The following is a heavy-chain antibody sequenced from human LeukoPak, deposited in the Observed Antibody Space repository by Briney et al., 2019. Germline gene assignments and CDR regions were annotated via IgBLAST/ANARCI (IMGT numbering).Heavy chain of an antibody. D-gene: IGHD2-21*02. CDR2: IYYSGST. V-gene: IGHV4-31*03. Sequence: SETLSLTCTVSGGSISSGGYYWSWIRQHPGKGLEWIGYIYYSGSTYYNPSLKSRVTISVDTSKNQFSLKLSSVTAADTAVYYCARVKGGTCGDCYSDFDYWGQGTLVTVSS. CDR1: GGSISSGGYY. CDR3: ARVKGGTCGDCYSDFDY. J-gene: IGHJ4*02.